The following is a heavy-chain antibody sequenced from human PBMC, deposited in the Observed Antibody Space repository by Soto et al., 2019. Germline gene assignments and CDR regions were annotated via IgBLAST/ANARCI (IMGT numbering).Heavy chain of an antibody. V-gene: IGHV4-39*01. Sequence: NPSETLSLTCTVSGGSISSSSYYWGWIRQPPGKGLEWIGSIYYSGSTYYNPSLKSRVTISVDTSKNQFSLKLSSVTAADTAVYYCANTRSIVLNYYYYYMDVWGKGTTVTVSS. CDR2: IYYSGST. J-gene: IGHJ6*03. CDR3: ANTRSIVLNYYYYYMDV. CDR1: GGSISSSSYY. D-gene: IGHD3-16*02.